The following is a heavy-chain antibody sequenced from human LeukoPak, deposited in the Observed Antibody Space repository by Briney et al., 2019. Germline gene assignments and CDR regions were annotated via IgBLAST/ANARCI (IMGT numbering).Heavy chain of an antibody. CDR1: GYTFTGYY. CDR3: ARDPVYGDYAFDY. V-gene: IGHV1-2*06. J-gene: IGHJ4*02. D-gene: IGHD4-17*01. Sequence: ASVKVSCKASGYTFTGYYMHWVRQAPGQGLEWMGRINPNSGGTNYAQKFQGRVTMTRDTSISTAYMELSRLRSDDAAVYYCARDPVYGDYAFDYWGQGTLVTVSS. CDR2: INPNSGGT.